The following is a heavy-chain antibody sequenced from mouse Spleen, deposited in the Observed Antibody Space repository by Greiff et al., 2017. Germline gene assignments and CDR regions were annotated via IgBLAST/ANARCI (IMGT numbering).Heavy chain of an antibody. D-gene: IGHD2-14*01. Sequence: EVKLVESGGGLVKPGGSLKLSCAASGFAFSSYDMSWVRQTPEKRLEWVAYISSGGGSTYYPDTVKGRFTISRDNAKNTLYLQMSSLKSEDTAMYYCASPYRYDGAYWGQGTLVSVSA. CDR3: ASPYRYDGAY. V-gene: IGHV5-12-1*01. CDR1: GFAFSSYD. J-gene: IGHJ3*01. CDR2: ISSGGGST.